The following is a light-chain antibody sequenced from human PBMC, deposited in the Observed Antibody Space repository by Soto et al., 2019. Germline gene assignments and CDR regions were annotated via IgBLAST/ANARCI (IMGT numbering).Light chain of an antibody. CDR3: NSYTSSSTLPYV. CDR2: DVS. CDR1: SSDVGGYNY. V-gene: IGLV2-14*01. J-gene: IGLJ1*01. Sequence: QSVLTQPASVSGSPGQSITVSCTGTSSDVGGYNYVSWYQQHPGKAPKVMIYDVSKRPSGVSNRFSGSKSGNTASLTISGLQAEEEADYYCNSYTSSSTLPYVFGTGTKLTVL.